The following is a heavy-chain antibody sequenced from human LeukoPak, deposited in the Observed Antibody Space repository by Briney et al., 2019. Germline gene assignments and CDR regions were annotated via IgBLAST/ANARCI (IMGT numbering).Heavy chain of an antibody. CDR1: GYTFTSYD. Sequence: ASVKVSCKASGYTFTSYDINWVRQATGQGLEWMGWMNPNSGNTGYAQKFQGRVTMTRNTSISTAYMELSSLRSEDTAVYYCARGRRDYGGNPQYCWGQGTLVTVSS. D-gene: IGHD4-23*01. V-gene: IGHV1-8*01. CDR2: MNPNSGNT. J-gene: IGHJ4*02. CDR3: ARGRRDYGGNPQYC.